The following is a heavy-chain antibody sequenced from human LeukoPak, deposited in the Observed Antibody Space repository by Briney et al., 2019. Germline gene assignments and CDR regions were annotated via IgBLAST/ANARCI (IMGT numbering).Heavy chain of an antibody. D-gene: IGHD2-8*01. CDR1: GFTFSSYE. CDR2: ISSSGSTK. Sequence: GGSLRLSCAASGFTFSSYEMNWVRQAPGKGLEWVSYISSSGSTKYYADSVKGRFTISRDNSKNTLYLQMNSLRAEDTAVYYCARGNGISDYWGQGTLVTVSS. J-gene: IGHJ4*02. CDR3: ARGNGISDY. V-gene: IGHV3-48*03.